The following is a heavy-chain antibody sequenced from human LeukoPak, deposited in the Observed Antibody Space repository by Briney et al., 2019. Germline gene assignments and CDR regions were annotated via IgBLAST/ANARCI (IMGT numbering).Heavy chain of an antibody. Sequence: ASVKVSCKASGGTFSSYAISWVRQAPGQGLEWMGGIIPIFGTANYAQKFQGRVTITTDESTSTAYMELSSLRSEDTAVYHCASLRFLEGPNWFDPWAREPWSPSPQ. D-gene: IGHD3-3*01. CDR3: ASLRFLEGPNWFDP. J-gene: IGHJ5*02. CDR2: IIPIFGTA. V-gene: IGHV1-69*05. CDR1: GGTFSSYA.